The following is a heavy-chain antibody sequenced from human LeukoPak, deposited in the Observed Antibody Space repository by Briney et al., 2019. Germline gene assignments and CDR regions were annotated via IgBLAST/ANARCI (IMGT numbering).Heavy chain of an antibody. CDR3: ARHEPVITLSSYYYGMDV. V-gene: IGHV3-21*01. Sequence: GGSLRLSCAASGFTFSTYSMNWVRQAPGKGLEWVSSISTSSTYIYYADSVKGRFTISRDNAKNSLYLQMNSLRAEDTAVYYCARHEPVITLSSYYYGMDVWGSGTTVTVSS. D-gene: IGHD1-14*01. J-gene: IGHJ6*04. CDR1: GFTFSTYS. CDR2: ISTSSTYI.